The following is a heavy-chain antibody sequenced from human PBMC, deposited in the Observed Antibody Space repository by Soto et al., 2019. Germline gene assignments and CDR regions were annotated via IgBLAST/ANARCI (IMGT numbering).Heavy chain of an antibody. CDR1: GFTFSSYW. D-gene: IGHD3-3*01. J-gene: IGHJ6*03. V-gene: IGHV3-74*01. Sequence: GGSLRLSCAASGFTFSSYWMHWVRQAPGKGLVWVSRINSDGSSTSYADSVKGRFTISRDNAKNTLYLQMNSLRAEDTAVYYCARALTYYDFWSGYYTRPTNNYYYYYMDVWGKGTTVTVSS. CDR2: INSDGSST. CDR3: ARALTYYDFWSGYYTRPTNNYYYYYMDV.